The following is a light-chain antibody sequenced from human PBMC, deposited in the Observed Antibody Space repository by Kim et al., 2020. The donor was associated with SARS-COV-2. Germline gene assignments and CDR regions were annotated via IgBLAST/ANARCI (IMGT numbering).Light chain of an antibody. Sequence: STTTSGTGTSSDVGAYNYVSWYQQHPGQAPKLIIYDVTKRPSGISNRFSGSKSGNTASLTISGLQAEDEADYFCASYTNSLTWVFGGGTKLTVL. J-gene: IGLJ3*02. CDR3: ASYTNSLTWV. CDR1: SSDVGAYNY. CDR2: DVT. V-gene: IGLV2-14*04.